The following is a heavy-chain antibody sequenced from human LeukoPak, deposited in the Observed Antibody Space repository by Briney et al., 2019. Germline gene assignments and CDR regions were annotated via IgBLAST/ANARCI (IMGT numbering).Heavy chain of an antibody. CDR2: ISSSGSTI. CDR3: ARPGSSGWYVNFDY. V-gene: IGHV3-48*03. J-gene: IGHJ4*02. Sequence: GGSLRLSCAASGFTFSSYEMTWVRQAPGKGLEWVSYISSSGSTIYYADSVKGRFTISRDNAKNSRYLQMNSLRAEDTAVYYCARPGSSGWYVNFDYWGQGTLVTVSS. CDR1: GFTFSSYE. D-gene: IGHD6-19*01.